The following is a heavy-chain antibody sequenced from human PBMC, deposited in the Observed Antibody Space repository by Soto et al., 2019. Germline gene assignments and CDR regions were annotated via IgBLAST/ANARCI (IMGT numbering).Heavy chain of an antibody. Sequence: EVQLVESGGGLVQPGGSLRLSCAASGFTFSSYWMHWVRQAPGKGLVWVSRINSDGSSTSYADSVEGRFTIARDNAKNTLYLQMNSLRAEDTAVYYCARKRGGYGYYYDGLDVWGQGTTVTVSS. CDR1: GFTFSSYW. CDR2: INSDGSST. CDR3: ARKRGGYGYYYDGLDV. J-gene: IGHJ6*02. D-gene: IGHD5-12*01. V-gene: IGHV3-74*01.